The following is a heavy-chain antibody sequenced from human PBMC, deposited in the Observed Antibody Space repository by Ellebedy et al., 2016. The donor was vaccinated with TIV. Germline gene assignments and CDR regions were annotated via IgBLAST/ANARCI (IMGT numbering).Heavy chain of an antibody. V-gene: IGHV1-2*02. J-gene: IGHJ5*02. D-gene: IGHD2-2*01. CDR2: IYPYNGAT. Sequence: ASVKVSCKASGYTFTGYHIHWVRQAPGQGLEWMGWIYPYNGATNYAQKFQGRVTMTRDTSISTAYMELSRLRSDDTAVYYCARDPCSSTSCPWSDPWGQGTLVTISS. CDR1: GYTFTGYH. CDR3: ARDPCSSTSCPWSDP.